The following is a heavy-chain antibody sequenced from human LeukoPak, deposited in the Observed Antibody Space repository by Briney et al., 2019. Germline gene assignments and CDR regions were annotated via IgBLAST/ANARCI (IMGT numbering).Heavy chain of an antibody. CDR2: INLGDSET. J-gene: IGHJ5*01. CDR3: VRRPYSGSPNWFDP. CDR1: GHRFTNHW. D-gene: IGHD1-26*01. Sequence: GESLKISCEAVGHRFTNHWIGWVRQRPGEGLEWMGIINLGDSETHYTPSFQDQVTFSLDKSTNTAYLQWRTLKASDTAMYYCVRRPYSGSPNWFDPWGRGTLVTVSS. V-gene: IGHV5-51*01.